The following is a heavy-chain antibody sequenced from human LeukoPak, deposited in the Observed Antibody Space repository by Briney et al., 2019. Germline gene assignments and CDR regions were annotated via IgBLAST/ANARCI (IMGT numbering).Heavy chain of an antibody. CDR3: ARTYYDFWSGYYTENYYFDY. V-gene: IGHV1-2*02. CDR2: INPNSGGT. D-gene: IGHD3-3*01. CDR1: GYTFTGYY. Sequence: GASVKVSCKASGYTFTGYYMHWVRQAPGQGLEWMGWINPNSGGTNYAQKFQGGVTMTRDTSISTAYMELSRLRSDDTAVYYCARTYYDFWSGYYTENYYFDYWGQGTLVTVSS. J-gene: IGHJ4*02.